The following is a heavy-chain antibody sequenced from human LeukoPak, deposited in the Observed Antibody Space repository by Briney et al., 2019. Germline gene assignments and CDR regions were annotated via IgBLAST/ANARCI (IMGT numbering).Heavy chain of an antibody. J-gene: IGHJ4*02. CDR2: INSDASTI. CDR3: AREDCTIGSVCSSLLDH. D-gene: IGHD2-8*01. CDR1: GLTFSGDW. V-gene: IGHV3-74*01. Sequence: GGSLRLSCAASGLTFSGDWMHWVRQVPGNGLVWVSRINSDASTINYADSVKGRFTISRDNAKNTLYLQMNNLRAEDTAVYYCAREDCTIGSVCSSLLDHWGRGTLVTVSS.